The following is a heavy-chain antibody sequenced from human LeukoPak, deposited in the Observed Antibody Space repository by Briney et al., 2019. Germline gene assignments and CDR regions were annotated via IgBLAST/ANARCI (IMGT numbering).Heavy chain of an antibody. D-gene: IGHD5-12*01. Sequence: GGSLRLSCAASGFTFSDYDMHWVRQAIGKGLEWVSASGTAGDTYYPGSVKGRFTISRENAKNSLYLQMNSLRAGDTAVYYCARSLYSGFSYYYYGMDVWGQGTTVTVSS. CDR2: SGTAGDT. V-gene: IGHV3-13*01. J-gene: IGHJ6*02. CDR1: GFTFSDYD. CDR3: ARSLYSGFSYYYYGMDV.